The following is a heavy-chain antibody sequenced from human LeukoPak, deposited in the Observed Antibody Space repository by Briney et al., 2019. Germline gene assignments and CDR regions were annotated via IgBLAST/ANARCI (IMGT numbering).Heavy chain of an antibody. CDR1: GYTFTSYG. Sequence: ASVKVSCKASGYTFTSYGISWVRQAPGHGLEWMGWISANNGNTNYAQKLQGRVTMTTDTSTSTAYMELRSLRSDDTAVYYCARNYYDSSGYYYVNAFDIWGQGTMVTVSS. J-gene: IGHJ3*02. V-gene: IGHV1-18*01. CDR2: ISANNGNT. D-gene: IGHD3-22*01. CDR3: ARNYYDSSGYYYVNAFDI.